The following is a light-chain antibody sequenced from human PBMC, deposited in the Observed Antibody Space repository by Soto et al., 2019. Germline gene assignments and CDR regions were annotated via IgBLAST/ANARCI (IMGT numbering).Light chain of an antibody. CDR1: SSYVGSDNL. V-gene: IGLV2-23*02. CDR3: SSARSYIHVV. CDR2: EVN. Sequence: QSALTQPASVSGSPGQSITIFCTGTSSYVGSDNLVSWFQQHPGKAPKLMIYEVNKRPSGVSNRFSGSKSGNTASLTISGLQAEDEADYYCSSARSYIHVVFGGGTKLTVL. J-gene: IGLJ2*01.